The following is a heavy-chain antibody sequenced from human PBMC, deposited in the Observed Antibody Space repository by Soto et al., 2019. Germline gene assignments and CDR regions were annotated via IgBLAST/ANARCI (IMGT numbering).Heavy chain of an antibody. D-gene: IGHD3-22*01. J-gene: IGHJ3*02. CDR3: AAVYDSSGYWAFDI. CDR2: IVVGSGNT. Sequence: SVKVSCKASGFTFTSSAVQWVLQARGQRLEWIGWIVVGSGNTNYAQKFQERVTITRDMSTSTAYMELSSLRSEDTAVYYCAAVYDSSGYWAFDIWGQGTMVTVSS. V-gene: IGHV1-58*01. CDR1: GFTFTSSA.